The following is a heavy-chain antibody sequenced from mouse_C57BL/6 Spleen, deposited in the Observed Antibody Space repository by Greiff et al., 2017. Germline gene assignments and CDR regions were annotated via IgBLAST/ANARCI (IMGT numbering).Heavy chain of an antibody. CDR2: INPNTGGT. D-gene: IGHD2-1*01. CDR1: GYSFTGYY. Sequence: VQLQQSGPELVKPGASVQISCKASGYSFTGYYMNWVKQSPEKSLEWIGEINPNTGGTTYNQKFKAKATLTVDKSSITAYMQLKSLTSEDSAVYYCARGGNSSTGYFDYWGQGTTLTVSS. V-gene: IGHV1-42*01. J-gene: IGHJ2*01. CDR3: ARGGNSSTGYFDY.